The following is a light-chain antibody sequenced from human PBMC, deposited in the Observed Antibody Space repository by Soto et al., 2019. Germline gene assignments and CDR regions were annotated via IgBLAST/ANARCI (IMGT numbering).Light chain of an antibody. CDR2: AAS. Sequence: DIQLTQSPSFLSASVGDRVTITCRASQGINTYLAWYQQKPGKAPILLIYAASTLQSGVPSRFSGSGSGTEFTLTISSLQPEDFATYYCQQLNSNPLFNFGPGTKVDIK. V-gene: IGKV1-9*01. J-gene: IGKJ3*01. CDR1: QGINTY. CDR3: QQLNSNPLFN.